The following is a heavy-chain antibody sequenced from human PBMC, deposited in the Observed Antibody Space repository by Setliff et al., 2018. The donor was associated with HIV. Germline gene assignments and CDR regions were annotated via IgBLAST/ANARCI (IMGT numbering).Heavy chain of an antibody. Sequence: SETLSLTCTVSGGSISSGNYYWSWIRQPAGKGLEWIGRIYTSGSTNYNPSLKSRVTISVDTSKNQFSLKLSSVTAADTAVYYCVRGPHTSSWYGGYAFDIWGQGTMVTVSS. J-gene: IGHJ3*02. CDR1: GGSISSGNYY. D-gene: IGHD6-13*01. CDR2: IYTSGST. CDR3: VRGPHTSSWYGGYAFDI. V-gene: IGHV4-61*02.